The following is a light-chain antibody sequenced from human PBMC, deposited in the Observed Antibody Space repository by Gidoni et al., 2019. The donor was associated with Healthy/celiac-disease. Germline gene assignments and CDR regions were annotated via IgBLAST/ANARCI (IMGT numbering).Light chain of an antibody. CDR2: AAS. V-gene: IGKV1-39*01. CDR3: QQSYSTPPLT. Sequence: DIQMTQSPSSPSASVGDRVTITCRASQSISSYLNWYQQKPGKAPKLLIYAASSLQSGVTSRFSGSGSGTDFTLTISSLQPEDFATYYCQQSYSTPPLTFGGGTKVEIK. CDR1: QSISSY. J-gene: IGKJ4*01.